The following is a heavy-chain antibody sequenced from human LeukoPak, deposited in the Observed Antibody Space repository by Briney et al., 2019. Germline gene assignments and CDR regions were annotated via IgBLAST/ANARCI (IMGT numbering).Heavy chain of an antibody. Sequence: PGGSLRLSCAASGFTFSSYGMHWVRQAPGKGLEWVAFIRYDGSNKYYADSVRGRFSISRDNSKNTLYLQMSSLRAEDTAVYYCARDKWELVLWGQGTLVTVSS. CDR3: ARDKWELVL. J-gene: IGHJ4*02. CDR2: IRYDGSNK. D-gene: IGHD1-26*01. CDR1: GFTFSSYG. V-gene: IGHV3-30*02.